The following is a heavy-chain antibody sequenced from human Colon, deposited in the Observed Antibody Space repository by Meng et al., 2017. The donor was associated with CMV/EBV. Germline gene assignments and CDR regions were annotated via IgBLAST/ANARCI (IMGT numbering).Heavy chain of an antibody. V-gene: IGHV3-48*03. D-gene: IGHD3-3*01. CDR2: ISSSGSTI. Sequence: GESLKISCAASGFTFSSYEMNWVRQAPGKGLEWVSYISSSGSTIYYADSVKGRFTISRDNSKNTLYLQMNSLRAEDTAVYYCANPRSGYFWSGQRLNYYYYGMDVWGQGTTVTVSS. CDR3: ANPRSGYFWSGQRLNYYYYGMDV. J-gene: IGHJ6*02. CDR1: GFTFSSYE.